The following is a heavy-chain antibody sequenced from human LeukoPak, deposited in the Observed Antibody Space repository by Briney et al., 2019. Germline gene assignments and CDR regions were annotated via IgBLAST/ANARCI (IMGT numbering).Heavy chain of an antibody. CDR3: AREFTIFGVAID. CDR2: VNPSGGST. Sequence: ASVKVSCKASGYTFTSYYMHWVRQAPGQGLEWMGIVNPSGGSTSYAQKFQGRVTMTRDTSTSTVYMELSSLRSEDTAVYYCAREFTIFGVAIDWGQGTLVTVSS. D-gene: IGHD3-3*01. J-gene: IGHJ4*02. CDR1: GYTFTSYY. V-gene: IGHV1-46*01.